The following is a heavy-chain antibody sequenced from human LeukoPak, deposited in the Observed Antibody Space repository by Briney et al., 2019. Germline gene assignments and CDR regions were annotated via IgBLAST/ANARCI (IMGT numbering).Heavy chain of an antibody. CDR2: IYYSGST. CDR3: ARQCIAAAGAYYYYGMDV. D-gene: IGHD6-13*01. V-gene: IGHV4-39*01. Sequence: PSETLSLTCTVSGDSISSSSYYWGWIRQPPGKGLEWIGSIYYSGSTYYNPSLKSRVTISVDTSKNQFSLKLSSVTAADTAVYYCARQCIAAAGAYYYYGMDVWGQGSTVTVSS. J-gene: IGHJ6*02. CDR1: GDSISSSSYY.